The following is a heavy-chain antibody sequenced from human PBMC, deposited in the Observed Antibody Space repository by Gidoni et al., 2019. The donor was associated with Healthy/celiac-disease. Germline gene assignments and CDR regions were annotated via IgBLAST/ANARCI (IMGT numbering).Heavy chain of an antibody. V-gene: IGHV1-69*04. CDR2: IIPLFGIA. J-gene: IGHJ5*02. Sequence: QLQLVQPGAEVKKPRSPVKASCKASGGTFSSYAISCVRQAPAPGLEWMGRIIPLFGIANYAQKLQGRVTITAYKATSTAYMELGNLRSEDTAVYYCSRSACSSTSCYSGTKVWFDPLGAGKPGHRLL. D-gene: IGHD2-2*02. CDR1: GGTFSSYA. CDR3: SRSACSSTSCYSGTKVWFDP.